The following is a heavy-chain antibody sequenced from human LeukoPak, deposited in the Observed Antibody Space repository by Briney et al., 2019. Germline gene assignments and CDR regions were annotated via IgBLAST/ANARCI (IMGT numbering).Heavy chain of an antibody. CDR1: GYTFTTYI. Sequence: GASVKVSCKASGYTFTTYIMKWVRQAPGQGLEWMGWINTNTGNPTYAQGFTGRFVFSLDTSVSTAYLQISSLKAEDTAVYYCARGPERTRYYDSSGYQIDYWGQGTLVTVSS. D-gene: IGHD3-22*01. CDR2: INTNTGNP. V-gene: IGHV7-4-1*02. J-gene: IGHJ4*02. CDR3: ARGPERTRYYDSSGYQIDY.